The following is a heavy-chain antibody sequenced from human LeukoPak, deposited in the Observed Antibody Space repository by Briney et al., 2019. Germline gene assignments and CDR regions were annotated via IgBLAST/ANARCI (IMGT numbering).Heavy chain of an antibody. D-gene: IGHD6-6*01. V-gene: IGHV1-46*01. J-gene: IGHJ4*02. CDR3: AKDKRASIAARSIVDY. Sequence: ASVKVSCKASGYTFTSYYMHWVRQAPGQGLEWMGIINPSGGSTSYAQKFQGRVTMTGDMSTSTVYMELSSLRSEDTAVYYCAKDKRASIAARSIVDYWGQGTLVTVSS. CDR2: INPSGGST. CDR1: GYTFTSYY.